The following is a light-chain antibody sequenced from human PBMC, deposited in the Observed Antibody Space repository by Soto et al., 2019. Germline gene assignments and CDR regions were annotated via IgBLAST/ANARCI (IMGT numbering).Light chain of an antibody. CDR1: QSVSSS. CDR3: QQYHNWPLT. Sequence: EIVLTQSPGTLSLSPGERATLSCRASQSVSSSLVWYQQKPGQAPRLLIYAASNRATGIPARFSGSGSGTDFTLTISSLEPEDFAVYYCQQYHNWPLTFGGGTKVEIK. CDR2: AAS. V-gene: IGKV3-11*01. J-gene: IGKJ4*01.